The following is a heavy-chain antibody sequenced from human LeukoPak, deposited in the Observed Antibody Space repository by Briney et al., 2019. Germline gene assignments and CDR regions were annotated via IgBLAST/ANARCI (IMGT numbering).Heavy chain of an antibody. V-gene: IGHV1-2*02. Sequence: ASVKVSCKASGYTFTGYYMHWVRQAPGQGLEWMGWINPNSGGTNYAQKFQGRVNMTRDTSISTAYMELSRLRSDDTAVYYCARDTDDSSGYYYGYWGQGTLVTVSS. CDR3: ARDTDDSSGYYYGY. D-gene: IGHD3-22*01. J-gene: IGHJ4*02. CDR1: GYTFTGYY. CDR2: INPNSGGT.